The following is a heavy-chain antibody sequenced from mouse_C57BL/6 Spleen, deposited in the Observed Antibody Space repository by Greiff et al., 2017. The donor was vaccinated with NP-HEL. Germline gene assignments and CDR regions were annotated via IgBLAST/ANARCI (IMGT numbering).Heavy chain of an antibody. Sequence: VQLQQPGAELVKPGASVKLSCTASGYTFTSYWMHWVKQRPGQGLEWIGMIHPNSGSTNYNEKFKSKATLTVDKSSSTAYMQLSSLTSEDSAVYYCARYGSSSLDYWGQGTTLTVSS. CDR3: ARYGSSSLDY. CDR2: IHPNSGST. D-gene: IGHD1-1*01. CDR1: GYTFTSYW. J-gene: IGHJ2*01. V-gene: IGHV1-64*01.